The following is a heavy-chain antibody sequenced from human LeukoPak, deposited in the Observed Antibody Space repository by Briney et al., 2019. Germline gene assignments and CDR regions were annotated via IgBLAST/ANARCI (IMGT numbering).Heavy chain of an antibody. CDR2: MNPNSGNT. CDR1: GYTFTSYD. V-gene: IGHV1-8*01. Sequence: GASVKVSCKASGYTFTSYDINWVRQATGQGLEWMGWMNPNSGNTGYAQKFQGRVTMTRNTPISTAYMELSSLRSEDTAVCYCGRRVSKCYERSGYLSFDYWGQGTLVTVSS. CDR3: GRRVSKCYERSGYLSFDY. J-gene: IGHJ4*02. D-gene: IGHD3-22*01.